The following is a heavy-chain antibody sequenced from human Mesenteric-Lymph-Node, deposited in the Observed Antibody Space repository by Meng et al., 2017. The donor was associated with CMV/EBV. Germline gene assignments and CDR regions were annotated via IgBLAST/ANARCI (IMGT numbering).Heavy chain of an antibody. CDR3: TTRWTSFSCSGNWFDP. CDR1: TFSNAW. D-gene: IGHD3/OR15-3a*01. Sequence: TFSNAWVSRVRQAPGKGLEWVGRIKSNADGGTTDYAAYVKGRFTISRDDSKNTLYLQMNSLKTDDTAVYYCTTRWTSFSCSGNWFDPWGQGTLVTVSS. J-gene: IGHJ5*02. V-gene: IGHV3-15*01. CDR2: IKSNADGGTT.